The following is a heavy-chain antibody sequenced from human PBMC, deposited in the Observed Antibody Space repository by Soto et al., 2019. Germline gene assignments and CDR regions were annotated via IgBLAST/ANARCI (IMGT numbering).Heavy chain of an antibody. V-gene: IGHV3-74*01. D-gene: IGHD2-15*01. CDR3: TSDTLGARDS. Sequence: EVQLVESGGGLVQPGGSLRLSCAASGFAFSSEWMHWVRQAPGKGLVWVSRIDPYDTGITYADSVKGRFTISRDNAKNTLYLQMNSLRAEDTAVYYCTSDTLGARDSWGQGTLVTVSS. J-gene: IGHJ4*02. CDR1: GFAFSSEW. CDR2: IDPYDTGI.